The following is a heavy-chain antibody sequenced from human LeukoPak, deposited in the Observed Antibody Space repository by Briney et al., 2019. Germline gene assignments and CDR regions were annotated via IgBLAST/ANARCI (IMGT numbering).Heavy chain of an antibody. Sequence: PGGSLRLSCAASGFTFSGYAMSWVRQAPGKGLEWVSAISGSGGSTYYADSVKGRFTISRDNSKNTLYLQMNSLRAEDTAVYYCAKEYYYDSSGYYGPCPLDYWGQGTLVTVSS. CDR1: GFTFSGYA. CDR2: ISGSGGST. D-gene: IGHD3-22*01. CDR3: AKEYYYDSSGYYGPCPLDY. V-gene: IGHV3-23*01. J-gene: IGHJ4*02.